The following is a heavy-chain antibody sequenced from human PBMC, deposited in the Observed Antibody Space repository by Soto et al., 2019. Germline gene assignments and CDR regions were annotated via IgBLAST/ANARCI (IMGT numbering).Heavy chain of an antibody. CDR1: GGSISSGGYY. CDR3: ARYYYDSSGYSNYFDY. J-gene: IGHJ4*02. Sequence: PSETLSLTCTVSGGSISSGGYYWSWIRQHPGKGLEWIGYIYYSGSTYYNPSLKSRVTISVDTSKNQFSLKLSSVTAADTAVYYCARYYYDSSGYSNYFDYWGQGTLVTVSS. CDR2: IYYSGST. D-gene: IGHD3-22*01. V-gene: IGHV4-31*02.